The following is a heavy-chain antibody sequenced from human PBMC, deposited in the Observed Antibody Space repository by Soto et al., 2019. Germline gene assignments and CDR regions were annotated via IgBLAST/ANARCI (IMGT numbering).Heavy chain of an antibody. J-gene: IGHJ4*02. Sequence: LRLSCAASGFSFSSHWMSWVRQAPGKGLEWVANIKQDGNDKRYVDSVKGRFTISRDNAKSSLYLQMNSLRAEDTAVYYCARYSYSSGPQDSWGQGTLVTVSS. CDR3: ARYSYSSGPQDS. D-gene: IGHD6-19*01. CDR2: IKQDGNDK. V-gene: IGHV3-7*03. CDR1: GFSFSSHW.